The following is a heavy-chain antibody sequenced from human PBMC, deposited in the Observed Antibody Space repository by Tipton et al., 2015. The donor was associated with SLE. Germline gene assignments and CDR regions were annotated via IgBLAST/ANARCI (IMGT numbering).Heavy chain of an antibody. J-gene: IGHJ4*02. D-gene: IGHD3-10*01. CDR1: GGSFSGYY. CDR2: IYYSGST. CDR3: ARAGRYGSGSYGY. V-gene: IGHV4-59*01. Sequence: TLSLTCAVYGGSFSGYYWSWIRQPPGKGLEWIGYIYYSGSTNYNPSLKSRVTISVDTSKNQFSLKLSSVTAADTAVYYCARAGRYGSGSYGYWGQGTLVTVSS.